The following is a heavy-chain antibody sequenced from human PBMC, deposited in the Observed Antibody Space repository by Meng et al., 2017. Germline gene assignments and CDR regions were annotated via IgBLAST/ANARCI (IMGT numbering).Heavy chain of an antibody. V-gene: IGHV3-53*01. CDR2: IYSGSST. CDR1: GFTVSSNY. D-gene: IGHD4-17*01. CDR3: ARDHYDYGVRYFDY. Sequence: GESLKISCAASGFTVSSNYMSWVRQAPGKGLEWVSVIYSGSSTYYADSVKGRFTISRDNSKNTLYLQMNSLRAEDTAVYYCARDHYDYGVRYFDYWGQETLVTVSS. J-gene: IGHJ4*02.